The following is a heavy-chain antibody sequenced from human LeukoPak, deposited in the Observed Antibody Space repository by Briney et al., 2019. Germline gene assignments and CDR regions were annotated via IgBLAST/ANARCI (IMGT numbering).Heavy chain of an antibody. CDR3: ARHAVVTPMLDYYYMDV. Sequence: SETLSLTCTVSGGSISSYYWSWIRQPPGKGLEWIGYIYYSGSTYYNPSLKSRVTISVDTSKNQFSLKLSSVTAADTAVYYCARHAVVTPMLDYYYMDVWGKGTTVTVSS. J-gene: IGHJ6*03. CDR1: GGSISSYY. CDR2: IYYSGST. D-gene: IGHD4-23*01. V-gene: IGHV4-59*08.